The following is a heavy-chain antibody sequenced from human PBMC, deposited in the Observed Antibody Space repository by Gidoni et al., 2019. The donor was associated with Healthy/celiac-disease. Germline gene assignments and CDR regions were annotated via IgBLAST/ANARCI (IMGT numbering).Heavy chain of an antibody. V-gene: IGHV3-49*05. Sequence: EVQLVESGGGLVKPGRSLRLSCTASGFTFGDYAMSWFRQAPGKGLEWVGFIRSKAYGGTTEYAASAKGRFTISRDDSKSIAYLQMNSLKTEDTAVYYCTRDSRYIVVVPAAILGDAFDIWGQGTMVTVSS. J-gene: IGHJ3*02. CDR2: IRSKAYGGTT. CDR1: GFTFGDYA. CDR3: TRDSRYIVVVPAAILGDAFDI. D-gene: IGHD2-2*02.